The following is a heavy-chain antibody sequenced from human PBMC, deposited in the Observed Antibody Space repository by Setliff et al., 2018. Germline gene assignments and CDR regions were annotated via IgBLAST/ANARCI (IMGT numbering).Heavy chain of an antibody. Sequence: SETLSLTCTVSAGSISSSSYHWGWIRQPPGKGLEWIATIHYSGSTYYNPSLKSRVTTSVDTSKNQFSPKLSSVTAADTAVYYCARQGRKSDSRGYYYWTDFDYWGQGALVTVSS. V-gene: IGHV4-39*01. CDR2: IHYSGST. CDR3: ARQGRKSDSRGYYYWTDFDY. CDR1: AGSISSSSYH. J-gene: IGHJ4*02. D-gene: IGHD3-22*01.